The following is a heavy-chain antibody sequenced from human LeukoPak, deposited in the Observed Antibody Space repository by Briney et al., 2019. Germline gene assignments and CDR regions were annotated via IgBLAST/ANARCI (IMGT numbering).Heavy chain of an antibody. CDR2: ISYDGRNK. V-gene: IGHV3-30*03. D-gene: IGHD3-22*01. CDR3: AHSSDFDY. J-gene: IGHJ4*02. CDR1: GFTFSSYG. Sequence: GGSLRLSCAASGFTFSSYGMHWVRQAPGKGLEWVAAISYDGRNKEYVDSVKGRFAISRDNAKNSLYLQMNSLRDEDTAVYYCAHSSDFDYWGQGTLVTVSS.